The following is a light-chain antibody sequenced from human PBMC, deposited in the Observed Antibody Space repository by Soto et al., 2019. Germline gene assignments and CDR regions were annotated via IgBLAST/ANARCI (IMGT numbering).Light chain of an antibody. CDR1: PSVSSY. CDR3: QQRSNWPWT. J-gene: IGKJ1*01. V-gene: IGKV3-11*01. CDR2: DAS. Sequence: EIVLTQSPATLSLSPGERATLSCRASPSVSSYLAWYQQKAGQAPRLLIYDASNRATGILARFSGSGSGTDFTLTISSLEPEDFAVYYCQQRSNWPWTFGQGTKVEIK.